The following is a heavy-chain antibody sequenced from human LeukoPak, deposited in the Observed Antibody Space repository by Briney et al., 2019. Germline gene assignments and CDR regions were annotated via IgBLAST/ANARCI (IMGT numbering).Heavy chain of an antibody. CDR1: GAPMSSYY. D-gene: IGHD2-8*02. Sequence: SETLSLTCTVSGAPMSSYYWSWIRQPPGKGLEWIGYVSDSGSTNSNPSLKSQVIISLDTSKNQFSLKLSAVTAADTAVYYCARVTGGVDYWGQGTLVTVSS. J-gene: IGHJ4*02. CDR2: VSDSGST. V-gene: IGHV4-59*12. CDR3: ARVTGGVDY.